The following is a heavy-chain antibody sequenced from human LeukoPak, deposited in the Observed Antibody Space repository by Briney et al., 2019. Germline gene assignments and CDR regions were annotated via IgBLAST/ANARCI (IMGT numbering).Heavy chain of an antibody. J-gene: IGHJ4*02. CDR2: ISWNSGSI. V-gene: IGHV3-9*01. D-gene: IGHD1-26*01. CDR1: GFTFDDYA. CDR3: AKDSRRYSGSSAFDY. Sequence: GGSLRLSCAASGFTFDDYAMHWVRQASGKGLEWVSGISWNSGSIGYADSVKGRFTLSRDNAKSSLYLQMNSLRAEDTALYYCAKDSRRYSGSSAFDYWGQGTLVTVSS.